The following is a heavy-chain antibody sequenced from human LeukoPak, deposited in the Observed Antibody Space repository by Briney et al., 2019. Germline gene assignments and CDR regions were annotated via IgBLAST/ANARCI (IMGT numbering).Heavy chain of an antibody. CDR2: IYTSGST. Sequence: PSQTLSLTCTVSGGSISSGSYYWSWIRQPAGKGLEWIGRIYTSGSTNYNPSLKSRVTMSVDTSKNQFSLKLSSVTAADTAVYYCARVRTYSGSYSLDWFDYWGQGTLVTVSS. CDR3: ARVRTYSGSYSLDWFDY. J-gene: IGHJ4*02. V-gene: IGHV4-61*02. D-gene: IGHD1-26*01. CDR1: GGSISSGSYY.